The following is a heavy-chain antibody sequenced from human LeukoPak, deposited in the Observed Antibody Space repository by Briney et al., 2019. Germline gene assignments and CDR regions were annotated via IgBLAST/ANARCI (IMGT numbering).Heavy chain of an antibody. J-gene: IGHJ4*02. CDR2: MNEYGSEI. D-gene: IGHD2-2*01. Sequence: PWGSLRLSCAVSGFAFGGYSMSWVRQAPGKGLEWVAKMNEYGSEIFYLDSVKGRFTISRDNAKNSLYLQMNSLRAEDTAVYYCARPRGCGSSRCNNFDYWGQGTLVTVSS. CDR3: ARPRGCGSSRCNNFDY. V-gene: IGHV3-7*01. CDR1: GFAFGGYS.